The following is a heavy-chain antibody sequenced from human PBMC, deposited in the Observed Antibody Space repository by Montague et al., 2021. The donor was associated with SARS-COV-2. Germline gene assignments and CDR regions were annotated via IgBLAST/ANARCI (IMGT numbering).Heavy chain of an antibody. D-gene: IGHD2-15*01. V-gene: IGHV4-34*01. CDR3: ARRGLGYCSGGSCPNAFDI. J-gene: IGHJ3*02. CDR1: YGSFSGYY. Sequence: SETLSLTCTVYYGSFSGYYWSWIRQAPGKGLEWIGEINHSGTTNYNPSLKSRVTMSVDTSKNQFSLNLTSVSAADTAVYYCARRGLGYCSGGSCPNAFDIWGQGTMVTVSS. CDR2: INHSGTT.